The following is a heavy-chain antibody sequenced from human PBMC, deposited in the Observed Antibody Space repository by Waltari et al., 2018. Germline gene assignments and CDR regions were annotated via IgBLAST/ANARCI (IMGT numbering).Heavy chain of an antibody. D-gene: IGHD6-19*01. CDR2: IYRGGDI. V-gene: IGHV3-53*01. J-gene: IGHJ1*01. CDR1: GFPVSENY. Sequence: EVQLVESGGGLIQPGGSLRLSCAVSGFPVSENYMSWVRQAPGKGLEWVSTIYRGGDIYYADSVRGRFTISRDNSKNTLYLQMNSLRGEDTAVYYCARDPRAAVAGGAEYFQDWGQGTLVTVSS. CDR3: ARDPRAAVAGGAEYFQD.